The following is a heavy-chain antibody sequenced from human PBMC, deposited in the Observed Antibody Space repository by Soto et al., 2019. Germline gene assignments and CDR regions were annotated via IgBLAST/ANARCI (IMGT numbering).Heavy chain of an antibody. Sequence: QVQLVESGGGVVQPGRSLRLSCAASGFTFSSYGMHWVRQAPGKGLEWVAVIWYDGSNKYYADSVKGRFTISRDNSKNALYLQMNSLRAEDRAVYYCARGSSDSSSWYSWSPGKTSDEYFQHWGQGTLVTVSS. CDR2: IWYDGSNK. V-gene: IGHV3-33*01. D-gene: IGHD6-13*01. CDR1: GFTFSSYG. CDR3: ARGSSDSSSWYSWSPGKTSDEYFQH. J-gene: IGHJ1*01.